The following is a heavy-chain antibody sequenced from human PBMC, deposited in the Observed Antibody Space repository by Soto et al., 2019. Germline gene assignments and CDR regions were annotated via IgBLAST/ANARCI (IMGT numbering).Heavy chain of an antibody. V-gene: IGHV4-34*01. CDR3: ARVQGVTRGPGWFDP. CDR1: GGSFSGYY. CDR2: INHSGST. J-gene: IGHJ5*02. D-gene: IGHD4-4*01. Sequence: QVQLQQWGAGLLKPSETLSLTCAVYGGSFSGYYWSWIRQPPGKGLEWIGEINHSGSTNYNPSLKSRVTISVDTSKNQFSLKLSSVTAADTAVYYCARVQGVTRGPGWFDPWGQGTLVTVSS.